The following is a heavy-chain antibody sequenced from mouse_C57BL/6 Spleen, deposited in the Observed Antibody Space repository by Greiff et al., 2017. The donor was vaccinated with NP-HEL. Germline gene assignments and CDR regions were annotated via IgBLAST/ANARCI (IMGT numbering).Heavy chain of an antibody. Sequence: EVMLVESGGGLVQPGGSLSLSCAASGFTFTDYYMSWVRQPPGKALEWLGFIRNKANGYTTEYSASVKGRFTISRDNSQSILYLQMNALRAEDSATYYCARYLPYDYDGGYAMDYWGQGTSVTVSS. CDR2: IRNKANGYTT. CDR1: GFTFTDYY. J-gene: IGHJ4*01. D-gene: IGHD2-4*01. V-gene: IGHV7-3*01. CDR3: ARYLPYDYDGGYAMDY.